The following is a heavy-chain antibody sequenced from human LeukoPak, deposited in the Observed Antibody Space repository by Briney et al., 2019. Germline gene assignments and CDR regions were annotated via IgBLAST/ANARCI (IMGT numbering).Heavy chain of an antibody. CDR2: IYPSGST. V-gene: IGHV4-61*02. CDR3: ARLGYCSSTSCLDV. D-gene: IGHD2-2*01. Sequence: SETLSLTCTVSGASLSSGSYYWSWIRQPAGKGLEWIGRIYPSGSTDYNPSLKSRVTISIDTSKNQFSLKQSSVTAADTAVYYCARLGYCSSTSCLDVWGKGTTVTISS. J-gene: IGHJ6*04. CDR1: GASLSSGSYY.